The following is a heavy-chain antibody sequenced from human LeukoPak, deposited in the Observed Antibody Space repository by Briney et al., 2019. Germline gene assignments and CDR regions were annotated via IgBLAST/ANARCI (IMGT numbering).Heavy chain of an antibody. CDR1: GGSISSGDYY. Sequence: SETLSLTCTVSGGSISSGDYYWSWIRQPPGKGLEWIGYIYYSGSTYYNPSLKSRVTISVDTSKNQFSLKLSSVTAADTAVYYCAREMPETISPLGPIDDYWGQGTLVTVSS. V-gene: IGHV4-30-4*08. J-gene: IGHJ4*02. D-gene: IGHD4-17*01. CDR3: AREMPETISPLGPIDDY. CDR2: IYYSGST.